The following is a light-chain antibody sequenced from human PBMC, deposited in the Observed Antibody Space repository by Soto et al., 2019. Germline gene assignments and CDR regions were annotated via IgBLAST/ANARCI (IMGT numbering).Light chain of an antibody. Sequence: QSALTQPASVSGSPGQSITISCTGTSSDVGSYNLVSWYQQEPGKAPKLMIYEVSKRPSGVSNRFSGSKSGNTASLTISGLQAEDEADYYCGSYVPGSSTLVFGGGTKVTVL. CDR1: SSDVGSYNL. CDR2: EVS. CDR3: GSYVPGSSTLV. J-gene: IGLJ3*02. V-gene: IGLV2-23*02.